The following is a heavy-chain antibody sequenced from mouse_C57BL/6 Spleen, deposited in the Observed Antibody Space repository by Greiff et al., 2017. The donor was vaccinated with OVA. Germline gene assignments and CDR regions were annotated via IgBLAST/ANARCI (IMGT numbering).Heavy chain of an antibody. CDR3: ARIYYDPYYAMDY. V-gene: IGHV1-26*01. Sequence: EVQLQQSGPELVKPGASVKISCKASGYTFTDYYMNWVKQSHGKSLEWIGDINPNNGGTSYNQKFKGKATLTVDKSSSTAYMELRSLTSEDSAVYYCARIYYDPYYAMDYWGQGTSVTVSS. CDR1: GYTFTDYY. J-gene: IGHJ4*01. CDR2: INPNNGGT. D-gene: IGHD1-1*02.